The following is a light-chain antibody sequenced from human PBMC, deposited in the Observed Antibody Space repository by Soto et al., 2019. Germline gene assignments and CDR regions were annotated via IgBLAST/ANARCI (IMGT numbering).Light chain of an antibody. Sequence: QSALTQPASVSGSPGQSITISCTGTSSDLGGYDYVSWYQQYPGKAPKLMISEVSNRPSGVSNRFSGSKSGNTASLTISGLQTEDEADYYCSSYTSTSSFVVFGGGTQLTVL. CDR2: EVS. CDR1: SSDLGGYDY. CDR3: SSYTSTSSFVV. J-gene: IGLJ2*01. V-gene: IGLV2-14*01.